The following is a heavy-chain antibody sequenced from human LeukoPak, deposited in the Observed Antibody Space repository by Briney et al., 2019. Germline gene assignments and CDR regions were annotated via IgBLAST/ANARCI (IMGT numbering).Heavy chain of an antibody. CDR3: ARQLVHCGGNCYFY. CDR2: LSHSGSS. D-gene: IGHD2-21*02. CDR1: GGSVSSYY. Sequence: PSETLSLTCTVSGGSVSSYYWSWIRRPPGRGLEWIAYLSHSGSSDSNPSLTSRVTTLVDTSKNQFSLKLTSVTAADTAVYYCARQLVHCGGNCYFYWGQGTLVTVSS. J-gene: IGHJ4*02. V-gene: IGHV4-59*02.